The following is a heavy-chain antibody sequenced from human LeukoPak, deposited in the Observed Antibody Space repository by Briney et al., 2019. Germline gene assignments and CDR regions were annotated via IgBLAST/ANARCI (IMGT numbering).Heavy chain of an antibody. D-gene: IGHD5-12*01. CDR3: ARLGPASGYDPLYFDY. J-gene: IGHJ4*02. Sequence: SETLSLTCTVSGGSISSYYWSWIRQVAGKGLEWIGSIYHSGSTYYNPSLKSRVTISVDTSKNQFSLKLSSVTAADTAVYYCARLGPASGYDPLYFDYWGQGTLVTVSS. CDR1: GGSISSYY. CDR2: IYHSGST. V-gene: IGHV4-59*08.